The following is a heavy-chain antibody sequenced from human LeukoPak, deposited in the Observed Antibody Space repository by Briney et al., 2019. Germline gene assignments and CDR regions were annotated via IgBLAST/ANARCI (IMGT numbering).Heavy chain of an antibody. V-gene: IGHV3-23*01. CDR3: ARVWGYCSSTSCPRLVDY. CDR2: ISGSGGST. D-gene: IGHD2-2*01. J-gene: IGHJ4*02. Sequence: PGGSLRLSCAASGFTFSSYAMSWVRQAPGKGLEWVSAISGSGGSTYYADSVKGRFTISRDNAKNTLYLQMNSLRAEDTAVYYCARVWGYCSSTSCPRLVDYWGQGTLVTVSS. CDR1: GFTFSSYA.